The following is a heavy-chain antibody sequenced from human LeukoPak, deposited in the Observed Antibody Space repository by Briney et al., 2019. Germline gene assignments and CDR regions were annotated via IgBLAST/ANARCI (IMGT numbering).Heavy chain of an antibody. CDR2: IYSGGST. V-gene: IGHV3-53*01. Sequence: QSGGSLRLSCAASGFTVSSNYMSWVRQAPGKGLEWVSVIYSGGSTYYADSVKGRFTISRDNSKNTLYLQMNSLRAEDTAVYYCARDAWFGESLYYYGMDVWGQGTMVTVSS. CDR3: ARDAWFGESLYYYGMDV. J-gene: IGHJ6*02. CDR1: GFTVSSNY. D-gene: IGHD3-10*01.